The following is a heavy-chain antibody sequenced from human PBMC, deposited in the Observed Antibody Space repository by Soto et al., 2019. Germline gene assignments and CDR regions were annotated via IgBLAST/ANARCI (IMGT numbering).Heavy chain of an antibody. D-gene: IGHD1-1*01. CDR3: ARRQNWNNLFDT. CDR1: GGSITNYY. Sequence: SETLSLTCTVSGGSITNYYWSWIRQSPGKGLEWIGCSYYSGSTSYNPSLRSRVTISIDTSKTQFSLRLRSVTAADTAVYYCARRQNWNNLFDTWGQGTLVTV. V-gene: IGHV4-59*08. CDR2: SYYSGST. J-gene: IGHJ5*02.